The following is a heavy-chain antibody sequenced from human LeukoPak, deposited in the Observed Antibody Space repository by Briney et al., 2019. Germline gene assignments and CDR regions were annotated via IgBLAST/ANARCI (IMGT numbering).Heavy chain of an antibody. CDR1: GYTFTGYY. V-gene: IGHV1-2*02. CDR3: ARGRQIFGVVNNWLDH. Sequence: ASVKVSCKASGYTFTGYYMHWVRQAPGQGLEWMGWINPNSGGTNYAQKFQGRVTMTRDTSISTAYMELSRLKSDDTAVYYCARGRQIFGVVNNWLDHWGQGTLVTVSS. J-gene: IGHJ5*02. D-gene: IGHD3-3*01. CDR2: INPNSGGT.